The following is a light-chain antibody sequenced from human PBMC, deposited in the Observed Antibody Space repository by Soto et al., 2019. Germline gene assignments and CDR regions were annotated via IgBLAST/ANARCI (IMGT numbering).Light chain of an antibody. J-gene: IGLJ2*01. CDR2: EVS. CDR1: SSDVGGYKF. V-gene: IGLV2-14*01. CDR3: NSFAYGKLVV. Sequence: QSALTQPASVSGSPGQSITISCTGTSSDVGGYKFVSWFQQHPGKAPKLMIYEVSNRPSGVSNRFSGSKSGNTASLTISGLQPEDEADYYCNSFAYGKLVVFGGGTKVTVL.